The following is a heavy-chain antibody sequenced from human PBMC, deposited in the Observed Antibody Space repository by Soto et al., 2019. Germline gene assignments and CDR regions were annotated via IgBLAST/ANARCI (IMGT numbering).Heavy chain of an antibody. J-gene: IGHJ3*02. CDR2: ISYDGSNK. V-gene: IGHV3-30*18. Sequence: GVSLRLSCAASGFTFSSYGRRWVRQAPGKGLEWVAVISYDGSNKYYADSVKGRFTISRDNSKNTLYLQMNSLRAEDTAVYYCAKGLSFSGWYTGDAFDIWGQGTMVTVSS. D-gene: IGHD6-19*01. CDR1: GFTFSSYG. CDR3: AKGLSFSGWYTGDAFDI.